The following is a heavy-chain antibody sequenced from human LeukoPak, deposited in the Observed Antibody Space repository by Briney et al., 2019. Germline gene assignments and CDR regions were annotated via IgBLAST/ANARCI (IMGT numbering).Heavy chain of an antibody. D-gene: IGHD6-19*01. J-gene: IGHJ4*02. CDR2: INHSGST. Sequence: PSETLSLTCAVSGDSISNYYWSWIRQPPGKGLEWIGEINHSGSTNYNPSLKSRVTISVDTSKNQFSLKLSSVTAADTAVYYCARRGLRAVAGGITDYWGQGTLVTVSS. CDR3: ARRGLRAVAGGITDY. CDR1: GDSISNYY. V-gene: IGHV4-34*01.